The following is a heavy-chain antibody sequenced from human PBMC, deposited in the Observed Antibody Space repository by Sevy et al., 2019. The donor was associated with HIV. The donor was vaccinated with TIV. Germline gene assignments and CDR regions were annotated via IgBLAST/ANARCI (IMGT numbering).Heavy chain of an antibody. D-gene: IGHD3-3*01. CDR2: ISAYNGNT. Sequence: ASVKFSCKASGYTFTSYGISWVRQAPGQGLEWMGWISAYNGNTNYAQKLQGRVTMTTDTSTSTAYMELRSLRSDDTAVYYCARDKLNSFYDFWSGNYMDVWGKGTTVTVSS. J-gene: IGHJ6*03. V-gene: IGHV1-18*04. CDR1: GYTFTSYG. CDR3: ARDKLNSFYDFWSGNYMDV.